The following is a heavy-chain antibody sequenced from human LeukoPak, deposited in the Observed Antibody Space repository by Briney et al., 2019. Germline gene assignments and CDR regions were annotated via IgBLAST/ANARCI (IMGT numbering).Heavy chain of an antibody. Sequence: GGSVRLSCAASGFTFSSYAMHWVRQAPGKGLEWVSGISGSGGSTYYADTVKGRFTISRDNSKNTLYLQMNRLRAEDTAVYYCAKALGQFLPRDYWGQGALVTVPS. CDR2: ISGSGGST. J-gene: IGHJ4*02. CDR3: AKALGQFLPRDY. D-gene: IGHD2/OR15-2a*01. CDR1: GFTFSSYA. V-gene: IGHV3-23*01.